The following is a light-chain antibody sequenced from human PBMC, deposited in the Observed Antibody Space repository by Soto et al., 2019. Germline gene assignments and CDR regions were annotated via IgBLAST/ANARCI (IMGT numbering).Light chain of an antibody. V-gene: IGKV3-20*01. Sequence: EIVLTQSPGTLSLSPGERATLSCRASQSVSSSYLAWYQQNPGQAPRLLIYGASSRATGIPDRFSGSGSGTGFTRTISRRQPQEFAVEYCQQYGSSPPWTFGQGAKGEIK. CDR1: QSVSSSY. J-gene: IGKJ1*01. CDR2: GAS. CDR3: QQYGSSPPWT.